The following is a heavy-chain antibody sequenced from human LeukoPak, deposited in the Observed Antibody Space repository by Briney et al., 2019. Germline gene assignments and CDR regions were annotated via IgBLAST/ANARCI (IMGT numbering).Heavy chain of an antibody. V-gene: IGHV4-34*01. CDR1: GGSFSGYY. D-gene: IGHD1-26*01. CDR3: ARSPSSPTYYL. Sequence: SETLSLTCAVYGGSFSGYYWSWIRQPPGKGLEWIGEINHSGSTNYNPSLKSRVTISVDTSKNQFSLKLSSVPAADTAVYYCARSPSSPTYYLWGQGTLVTVSS. CDR2: INHSGST. J-gene: IGHJ5*02.